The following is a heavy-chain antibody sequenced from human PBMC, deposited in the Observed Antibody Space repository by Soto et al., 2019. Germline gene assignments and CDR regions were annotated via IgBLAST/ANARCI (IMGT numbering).Heavy chain of an antibody. V-gene: IGHV1-69*06. CDR2: IVVMSNTA. CDR1: GSTFNNFA. Sequence: QVVLLQSGAEVKEPGSSVRVSCKVSGSTFNNFAFSWVRQAPGHGPEWMGGIVVMSNTADYSQRFRDRVTITADTSTNTLYMELGSLTFDDTAVYYCARAIKRWEVHYYFDYWGQGTQVTVSS. D-gene: IGHD1-26*01. CDR3: ARAIKRWEVHYYFDY. J-gene: IGHJ4*02.